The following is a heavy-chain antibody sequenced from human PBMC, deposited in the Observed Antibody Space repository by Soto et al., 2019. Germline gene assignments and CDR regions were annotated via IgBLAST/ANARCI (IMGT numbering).Heavy chain of an antibody. V-gene: IGHV3-53*01. CDR3: ARWEGGGY. Sequence: EVPLVESGGGLIQPGGSLRLSCAASGFTVSSNYMSWVRQAPGKGLEWVSVIYSGGSTYYADSVKGRFTISRDNSKNALDLQMKSLRAEDTAVYYRARWEGGGYWGQGTLVTVSS. D-gene: IGHD1-26*01. J-gene: IGHJ4*02. CDR1: GFTVSSNY. CDR2: IYSGGST.